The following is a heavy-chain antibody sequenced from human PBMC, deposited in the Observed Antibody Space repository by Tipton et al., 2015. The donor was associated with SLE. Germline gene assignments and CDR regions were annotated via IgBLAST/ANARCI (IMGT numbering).Heavy chain of an antibody. J-gene: IGHJ4*02. D-gene: IGHD3-16*01. CDR2: IYHSGYT. CDR3: ARGEREVDY. V-gene: IGHV4-38-2*01. Sequence: TLSLTCAVSGYSITSGLYWGWIRQPPGKGLVWIASIYHSGYTYYNPSLKSRVTISVDTSKNQFSLKLHSVTAADTAVYYCARGEREVDYWGQGTLVTVSS. CDR1: GYSITSGLY.